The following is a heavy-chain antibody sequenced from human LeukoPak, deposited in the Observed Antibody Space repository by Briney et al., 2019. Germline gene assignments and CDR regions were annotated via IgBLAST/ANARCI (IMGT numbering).Heavy chain of an antibody. J-gene: IGHJ5*02. D-gene: IGHD6-13*01. CDR1: GVSISSYD. Sequence: SETLSLTCTVSGVSISSYDWSWIRQPAGKGLEWIGRIYNSGSTNYNPSLKSRVTMSVDTSKNQFSLKLSSVTAADTAAYYCAREDSMYGIAAATYGGWFDPWGQGTLVTVSS. CDR2: IYNSGST. CDR3: AREDSMYGIAAATYGGWFDP. V-gene: IGHV4-4*07.